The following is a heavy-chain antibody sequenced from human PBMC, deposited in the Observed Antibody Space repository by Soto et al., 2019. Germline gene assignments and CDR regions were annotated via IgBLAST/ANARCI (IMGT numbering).Heavy chain of an antibody. D-gene: IGHD2-2*01. J-gene: IGHJ4*02. V-gene: IGHV4-4*07. CDR2: IYASGGT. CDR3: ARGGMVIIPTATAFDY. CDR1: GGSISTYY. Sequence: SETLYLTCTVSGGSISTYYWSWIRQPAGKGLEWIGRIYASGGTNYNPSLKSRVTMSVATSKNQFSLKLSSVTAADTAVYYCARGGMVIIPTATAFDYWGQGTLVTVSS.